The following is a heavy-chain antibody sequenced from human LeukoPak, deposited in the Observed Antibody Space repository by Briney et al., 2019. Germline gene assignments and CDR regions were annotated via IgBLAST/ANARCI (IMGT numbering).Heavy chain of an antibody. D-gene: IGHD3-22*01. V-gene: IGHV4-39*01. CDR3: ARSSSGFDY. Sequence: SETLSLTCTVSGASINSISYYWGWIRQPPGKGLEWIGSIYYSGSTYYNPSLKSRVAISVDTSKNQFSLKLSSVTAADTAVYYCARSSSGFDYWGPGTLVTVSS. CDR1: GASINSISYY. CDR2: IYYSGST. J-gene: IGHJ4*02.